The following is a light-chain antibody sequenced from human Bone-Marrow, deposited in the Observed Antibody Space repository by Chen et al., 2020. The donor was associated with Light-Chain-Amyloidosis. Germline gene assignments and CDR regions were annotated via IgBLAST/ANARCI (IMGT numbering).Light chain of an antibody. CDR3: YSYAGSYTL. J-gene: IGLJ2*01. Sequence: QSALTQPRSVSGSPGQSVTISCTGTHSDVGGYNYVSWYQQYPGKAPKLMIYDVNKRPSGVPDRFSGSKSGITASLTISGLQAEDEADYYCYSYAGSYTLFGGGTKLTVL. CDR2: DVN. V-gene: IGLV2-11*01. CDR1: HSDVGGYNY.